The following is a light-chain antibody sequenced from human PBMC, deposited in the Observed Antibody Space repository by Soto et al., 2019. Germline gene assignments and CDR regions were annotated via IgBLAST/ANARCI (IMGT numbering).Light chain of an antibody. CDR3: LQHNNWPRT. Sequence: EIVMTQSPVTLSVSPGERATLSCRASQSISSNLAWYQHKPGQAPRLLIFGASTRATDVPARFSGSGSGTDFTFTFTSLLFEDFAVYYCLQHNNWPRTFGQGTKVDIK. CDR1: QSISSN. J-gene: IGKJ1*01. V-gene: IGKV3-15*01. CDR2: GAS.